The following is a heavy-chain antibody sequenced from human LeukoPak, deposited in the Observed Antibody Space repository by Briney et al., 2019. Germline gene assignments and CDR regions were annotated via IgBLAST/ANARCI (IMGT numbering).Heavy chain of an antibody. D-gene: IGHD3-10*01. Sequence: SETLSLTCAVSGGSISSGGYSWSWIRQPPGKGLEWIGYIYHSGSTYYNPFLKSRVTISVDRSKNQFSLKLSSVTAADTAVYYCARGYGSGLVDYWGQGTLVTVPS. CDR1: GGSISSGGYS. V-gene: IGHV4-30-2*01. CDR3: ARGYGSGLVDY. J-gene: IGHJ4*02. CDR2: IYHSGST.